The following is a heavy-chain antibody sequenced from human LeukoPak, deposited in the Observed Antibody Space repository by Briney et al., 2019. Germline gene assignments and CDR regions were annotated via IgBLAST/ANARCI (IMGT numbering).Heavy chain of an antibody. V-gene: IGHV3-30*04. Sequence: GRSLRLSCAASGFTFSSYAMHWVRQAPGKGLEWVAVISYDGSNKYYADSVKGRFTISRDNSKNALYLQMNSLRAEDTAVYYCTRSLHYDILTGNFDYWGQGTLVTVSS. CDR3: TRSLHYDILTGNFDY. CDR1: GFTFSSYA. CDR2: ISYDGSNK. D-gene: IGHD3-9*01. J-gene: IGHJ4*02.